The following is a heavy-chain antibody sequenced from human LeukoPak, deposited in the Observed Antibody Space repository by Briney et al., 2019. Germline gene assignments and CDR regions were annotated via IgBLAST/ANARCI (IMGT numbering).Heavy chain of an antibody. D-gene: IGHD3-22*01. Sequence: GGSLRLSCATSGFNFSDSRMTWVRQAPGKGLQWVANINRDGTEKHFLDSVEGRFTISRDNAKNTLYLQMNSLRAEDTAMYYCARSYYYDTRGPPHYWGQGTLVTVSS. J-gene: IGHJ4*02. CDR1: GFNFSDSR. CDR3: ARSYYYDTRGPPHY. CDR2: INRDGTEK. V-gene: IGHV3-7*05.